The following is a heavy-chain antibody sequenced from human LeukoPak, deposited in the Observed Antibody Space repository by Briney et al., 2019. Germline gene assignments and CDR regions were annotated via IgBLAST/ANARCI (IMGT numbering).Heavy chain of an antibody. Sequence: SVKVSCKASGGTFSSYAISWVRQAPGQGLEWMGRITPILGIANYAQKFQGRVTITADKSTSTAYMELSSLRSEDTAVYYCARLNILTGYYFDYWGQGTLVTVSS. CDR2: ITPILGIA. D-gene: IGHD3-9*01. CDR1: GGTFSSYA. V-gene: IGHV1-69*04. CDR3: ARLNILTGYYFDY. J-gene: IGHJ4*02.